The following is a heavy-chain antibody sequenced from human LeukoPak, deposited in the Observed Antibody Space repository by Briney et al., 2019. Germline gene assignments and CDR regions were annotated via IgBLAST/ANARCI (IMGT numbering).Heavy chain of an antibody. CDR1: GYTFTSYD. Sequence: ASVKVSCKASGYTFTSYDINWVRQATGQGLEWMGWMNPNSGNTGYAQKFQGRVTMTRNTSISTAYMELSSLRSEDTAVYYCATSIVGDTIFDYWGQGTLVTVSS. J-gene: IGHJ4*02. D-gene: IGHD1-26*01. CDR3: ATSIVGDTIFDY. CDR2: MNPNSGNT. V-gene: IGHV1-8*01.